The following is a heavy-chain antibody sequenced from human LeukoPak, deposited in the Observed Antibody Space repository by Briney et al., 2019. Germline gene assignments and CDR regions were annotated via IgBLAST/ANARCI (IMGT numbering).Heavy chain of an antibody. CDR1: GFTLSSYN. D-gene: IGHD4-11*01. CDR2: ISWRSSDI. Sequence: GGSLRLSCAASGFTLSSYNMKWVRQAPGKGLEWVSSISWRSSDIEYADSVKGRFTISRDNAKQSLYLQMSSLRAEDTAIYYCARVYSNSWYSGYLYMDVWGKGTTVTVSS. CDR3: ARVYSNSWYSGYLYMDV. V-gene: IGHV3-21*01. J-gene: IGHJ6*03.